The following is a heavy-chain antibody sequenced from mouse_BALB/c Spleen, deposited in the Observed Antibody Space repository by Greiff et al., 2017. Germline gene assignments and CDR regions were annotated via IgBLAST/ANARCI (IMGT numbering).Heavy chain of an antibody. CDR3: ARYGDGYDYAMDY. CDR1: GDSITSGY. CDR2: ISYSGST. J-gene: IGHJ4*01. Sequence: EVMLVESGPSLVKPSQTLSLTCSVTGDSITSGYWNWIRKFPGNKLEYMGYISYSGSTYYNPSLKSRISITRDTSKNQYYLQLNSVTTEDTATYYCARYGDGYDYAMDYWGQGTSVTVSS. V-gene: IGHV3-8*02. D-gene: IGHD1-2*01.